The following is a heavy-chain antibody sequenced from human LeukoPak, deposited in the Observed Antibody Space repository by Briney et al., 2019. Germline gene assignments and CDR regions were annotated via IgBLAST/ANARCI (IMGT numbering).Heavy chain of an antibody. Sequence: SQTLSLTCTVSGGSISSYYWSWIRQPAGKGLEWIGRIYTSGSTNYNPSLKSRVTISVDTSKNQFSLKLSSVTAADTAVYYCAREGDSSSWDPSTYWFDPWGQGTLVTVSS. CDR3: AREGDSSSWDPSTYWFDP. D-gene: IGHD6-13*01. CDR1: GGSISSYY. V-gene: IGHV4-4*07. J-gene: IGHJ5*02. CDR2: IYTSGST.